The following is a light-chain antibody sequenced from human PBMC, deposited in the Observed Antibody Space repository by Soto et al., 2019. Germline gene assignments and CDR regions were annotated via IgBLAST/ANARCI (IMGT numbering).Light chain of an antibody. J-gene: IGLJ2*01. Sequence: QSVLTQPPSASGTPGQRVTISCSGGSSNIGSNTVNWYQHLPGTAPKLLISSNNQRPSGVPDRFSGSKSGTSASLAISGLQSEDEADYYCAAWDDSLNGVVFGGGTKVTVL. CDR3: AAWDDSLNGVV. CDR1: SSNIGSNT. V-gene: IGLV1-44*01. CDR2: SNN.